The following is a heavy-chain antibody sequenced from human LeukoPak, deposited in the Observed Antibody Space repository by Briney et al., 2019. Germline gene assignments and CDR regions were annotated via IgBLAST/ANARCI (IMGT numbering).Heavy chain of an antibody. Sequence: KTSETLSLTCTVSGGSMSYYYWTWIRQTPGKGLEWIGYKYYDGNSGNTNYNPSLESRVTISVDTSKNHVSLNLTSVTAADTAVYYCVRPESAGTKYRFDYWGQGALVTVSS. V-gene: IGHV4-59*01. CDR3: VRPESAGTKYRFDY. D-gene: IGHD1-1*01. CDR1: GGSMSYYY. J-gene: IGHJ4*02. CDR2: KYYDGNSGNT.